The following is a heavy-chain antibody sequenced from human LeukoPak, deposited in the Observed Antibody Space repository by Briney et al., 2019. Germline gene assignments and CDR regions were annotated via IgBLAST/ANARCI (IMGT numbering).Heavy chain of an antibody. D-gene: IGHD3-22*01. CDR2: TNPISGYT. CDR1: GYIFTDYD. CDR3: ARSKYYYDSSGYSRPQVGFDY. J-gene: IGHJ4*02. V-gene: IGHV1-8*01. Sequence: ASVKVSCKASGYIFTDYDINWVRQATGQGLEWMGWTNPISGYTGSAQKFQGRVTMTRDTPISTAYLELSSLRSEDTAVYYCARSKYYYDSSGYSRPQVGFDYWGQGTLVTVSS.